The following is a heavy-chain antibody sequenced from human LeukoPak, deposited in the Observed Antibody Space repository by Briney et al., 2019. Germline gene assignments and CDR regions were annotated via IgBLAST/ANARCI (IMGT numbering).Heavy chain of an antibody. D-gene: IGHD3-3*02. V-gene: IGHV4-59*08. Sequence: ASETLSLTCTVSGVSISSYYWSWIRQPPGKGLEWIGYIFYSGGTNYNPSFKSRVTISGDTSKNQVSLKLSSVTAADTAVYFCARRFPYLAGNWFDPWGQGALVTVSS. CDR3: ARRFPYLAGNWFDP. CDR1: GVSISSYY. J-gene: IGHJ5*02. CDR2: IFYSGGT.